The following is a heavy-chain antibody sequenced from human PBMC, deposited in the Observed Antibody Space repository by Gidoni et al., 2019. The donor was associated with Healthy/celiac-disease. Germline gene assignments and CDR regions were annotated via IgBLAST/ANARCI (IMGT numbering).Heavy chain of an antibody. CDR1: GGSISSYY. D-gene: IGHD5-12*01. CDR3: ARIIEYSGYEYYFDY. Sequence: QVQLQESGPGLVKTSETLSLTCTVSGGSISSYYWSWIRQPPGKGLEWIGYIYYSGSTNYNPSLKSRVTISVDTSKNQFSLKLSSVTAADTAVYYCARIIEYSGYEYYFDYWGQGTLVTVSS. J-gene: IGHJ4*02. CDR2: IYYSGST. V-gene: IGHV4-59*01.